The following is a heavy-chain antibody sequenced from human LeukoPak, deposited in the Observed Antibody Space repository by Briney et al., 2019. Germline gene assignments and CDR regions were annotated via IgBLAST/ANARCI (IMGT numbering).Heavy chain of an antibody. CDR2: IYTSGST. J-gene: IGHJ3*02. D-gene: IGHD3-22*01. CDR1: GGSISSYY. V-gene: IGHV4-4*07. Sequence: SETLSLTSTVSGGSISSYYWSWIRQPAGEGLEWVGRIYTSGSTNYNPSLKSRVTMSVDTPKNQFSLKLSSVTAADTAVYYCARVEYDRGLGGAFDIWGQGTMVTVSS. CDR3: ARVEYDRGLGGAFDI.